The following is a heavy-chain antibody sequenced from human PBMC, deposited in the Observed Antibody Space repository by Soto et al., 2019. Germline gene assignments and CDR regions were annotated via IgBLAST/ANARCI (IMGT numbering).Heavy chain of an antibody. CDR1: GFSLSTYG. D-gene: IGHD5-12*01. V-gene: IGHV3-30*18. CDR2: ISYDGSNK. CDR3: AKDAPRYSGFDFSQ. Sequence: QVQLVESGGGVVQPGRSLRISCEASGFSLSTYGMHWVRQAPGKGLEWVAVISYDGSNKYHADSVKGRFTIYRDNSRKTLYLQMNSLRLDDTAVYYCAKDAPRYSGFDFSQWGQGTLVTVSS. J-gene: IGHJ4*02.